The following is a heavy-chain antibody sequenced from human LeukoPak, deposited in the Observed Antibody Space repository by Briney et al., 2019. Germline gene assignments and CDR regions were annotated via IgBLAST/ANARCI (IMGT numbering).Heavy chain of an antibody. J-gene: IGHJ4*02. D-gene: IGHD3-22*01. V-gene: IGHV3-30*03. Sequence: PGTSLRLSCVASGFTFETYAVHWVRQAPGKGLEWVAVMSYDGNDEYYADSVKGRFTISRDNSKNTLYLQMNSLRAEDTAVYYCARGGYYDSSGYYYQYYFDYWGQGTLVTVSP. CDR1: GFTFETYA. CDR2: MSYDGNDE. CDR3: ARGGYYDSSGYYYQYYFDY.